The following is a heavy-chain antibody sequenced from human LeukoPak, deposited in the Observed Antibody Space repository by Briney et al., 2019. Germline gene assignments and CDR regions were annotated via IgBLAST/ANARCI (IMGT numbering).Heavy chain of an antibody. D-gene: IGHD3-10*01. CDR3: AKEASGYGYYFDY. CDR2: VSGRGGST. Sequence: GGSLRLSCAASGFTFSSYAMSWVRQAPGKGQEWVSGVSGRGGSTYYTDSVKGRFTISRDNSNNTMYLQMNSLRADDTAVYYCAKEASGYGYYFDYWGQGTLVTVSS. V-gene: IGHV3-23*01. CDR1: GFTFSSYA. J-gene: IGHJ4*02.